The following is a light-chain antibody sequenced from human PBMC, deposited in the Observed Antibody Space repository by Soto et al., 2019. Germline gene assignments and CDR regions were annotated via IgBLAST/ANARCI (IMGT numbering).Light chain of an antibody. J-gene: IGKJ1*01. CDR2: GAS. V-gene: IGKV3-15*01. CDR1: QSVRSN. CDR3: QQYNDWPPT. Sequence: MLQSSTTLSASPGGKATVSCRASQSVRSNLAWYQQKPGQAPRLLIYGASTRATGIPARFSGSGSGTEFTLSIGSLQSEDFAVYYCQQYNDWPPTFGQGTEVHI.